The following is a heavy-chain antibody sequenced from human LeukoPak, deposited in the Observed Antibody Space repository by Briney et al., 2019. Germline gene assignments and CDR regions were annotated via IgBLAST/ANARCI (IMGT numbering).Heavy chain of an antibody. CDR1: GYSISSGYY. Sequence: SETLSLTCGVPGYSISSGYYWGWIRQPPGKGLEWIGSIYHSGSTSYNASLKSRVTISVDTSKNQFSLKLSSVTAADTAVYYCAKEWGSGSYYNWYNFDFWGQGTLVTVSS. V-gene: IGHV4-38-2*02. D-gene: IGHD3-10*01. CDR2: IYHSGST. J-gene: IGHJ4*02. CDR3: AKEWGSGSYYNWYNFDF.